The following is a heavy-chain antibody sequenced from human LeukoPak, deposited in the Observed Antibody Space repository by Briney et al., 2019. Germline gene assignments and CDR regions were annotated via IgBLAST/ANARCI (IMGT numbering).Heavy chain of an antibody. CDR2: LYYSGST. CDR1: GGSISSYY. CDR3: ARLSGSGTYPFDY. J-gene: IGHJ4*02. D-gene: IGHD1-26*01. V-gene: IGHV4-59*08. Sequence: SETLSLTCTVSGGSISSYYWSWIRQTPGKGLEWIGCLYYSGSTNYNPSLESRVTISVDTSKNQFSLKLSSVTAADTAVYYCARLSGSGTYPFDYWGQGTLVTVSS.